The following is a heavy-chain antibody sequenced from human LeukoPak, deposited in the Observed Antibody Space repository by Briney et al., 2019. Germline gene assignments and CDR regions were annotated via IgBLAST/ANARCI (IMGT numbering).Heavy chain of an antibody. CDR3: TRAIRHDAFDI. J-gene: IGHJ3*02. V-gene: IGHV3-73*01. CDR1: GFTFSGSA. CDR2: IRSKANSYAT. D-gene: IGHD2-2*02. Sequence: GGSLRLSCAASGFTFSGSAMHWVRQASGKGLEWVGRIRSKANSYATAYAASVKGRFTISRDDSKNTAYLQMNSLKTEDTAVYYCTRAIRHDAFDIWGQGTKVTVSS.